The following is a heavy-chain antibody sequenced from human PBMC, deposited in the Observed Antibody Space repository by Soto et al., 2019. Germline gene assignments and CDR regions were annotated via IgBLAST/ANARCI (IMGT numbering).Heavy chain of an antibody. CDR3: ARSPGRDGYNHFEY. D-gene: IGHD5-12*01. J-gene: IGHJ4*02. Sequence: XGSLRLSCAAAGFTFSIYSMAWVRQAPGKGLEWLSSISYSSDYIYYADSVKGRFTISRDNAKNSLYLQMNSLRAEDTAVYYCARSPGRDGYNHFEYWGQGILVTVSS. V-gene: IGHV3-21*01. CDR1: GFTFSIYS. CDR2: ISYSSDYI.